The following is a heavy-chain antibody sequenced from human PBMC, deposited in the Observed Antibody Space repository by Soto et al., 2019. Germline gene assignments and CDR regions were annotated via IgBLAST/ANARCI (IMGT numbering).Heavy chain of an antibody. CDR3: ASTPTLAAAGIGGYFDY. V-gene: IGHV4-31*03. CDR2: IYYSGST. J-gene: IGHJ4*02. D-gene: IGHD6-13*01. CDR1: GGSISSGGYY. Sequence: SETLSLTCTVSGGSISSGGYYWSWIRQHPGKGLEWIGYIYYSGSTYYNPSLKSRVTISVDTSKNQFSLKLSSVTAADTAVYYRASTPTLAAAGIGGYFDYWGQVTLVTVTS.